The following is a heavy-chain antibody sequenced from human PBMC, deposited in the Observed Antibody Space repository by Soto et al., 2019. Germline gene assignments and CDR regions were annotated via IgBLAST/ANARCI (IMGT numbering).Heavy chain of an antibody. Sequence: QVQLQESGPGLVKPSETLSLTCTVSGGSVSSGSYYCSWIRQPPGKGLEWFGYIYYSGSTNYNPSRKSRVTISVDTSKNQFSLKLSSVTAADTAVYYCAREVVVVVAATPVYWFDPRGQGTLVTVSS. V-gene: IGHV4-61*01. CDR2: IYYSGST. J-gene: IGHJ5*02. CDR1: GGSVSSGSYY. D-gene: IGHD2-15*01. CDR3: AREVVVVVAATPVYWFDP.